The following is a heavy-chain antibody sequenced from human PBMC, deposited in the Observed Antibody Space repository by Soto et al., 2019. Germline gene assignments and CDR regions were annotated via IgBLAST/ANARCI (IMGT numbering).Heavy chain of an antibody. V-gene: IGHV5-51*01. CDR3: ARQGGTGWQRYYGMDV. CDR1: GYSFPNYW. J-gene: IGHJ6*02. Sequence: GESLKISCKASGYSFPNYWIAWVRQMPGKGLEWMGIIYPDDSDTRYSPSFQGQVTISADKSITTAYLQWSSLKASDTAIYYCARQGGTGWQRYYGMDVRGQGTTVTVS. CDR2: IYPDDSDT. D-gene: IGHD6-19*01.